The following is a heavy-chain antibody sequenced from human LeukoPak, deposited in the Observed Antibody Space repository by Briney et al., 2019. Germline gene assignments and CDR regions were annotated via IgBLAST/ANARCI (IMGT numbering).Heavy chain of an antibody. V-gene: IGHV1-18*01. CDR1: GYTFTSYG. CDR3: ARQKLPRFLEWLLPQYNWFDP. Sequence: ASVKLSCKASGYTFTSYGISWVRQAPGQGLEWMGWISAYNGNTNYAQKLQGRVTITTDTSTSTAYMELRSLRSDDTAVYYCARQKLPRFLEWLLPQYNWFDPWGQGTLVTVSS. D-gene: IGHD3-3*01. CDR2: ISAYNGNT. J-gene: IGHJ5*02.